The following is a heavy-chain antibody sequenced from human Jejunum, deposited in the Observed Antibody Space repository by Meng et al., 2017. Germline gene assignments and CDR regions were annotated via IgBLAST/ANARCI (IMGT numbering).Heavy chain of an antibody. J-gene: IGHJ4*02. CDR1: GNTFTTNT. CDR3: ARDPTGGSFHYFDS. V-gene: IGHV1-3*01. CDR2: INAGNGNT. D-gene: IGHD1-14*01. Sequence: QVQLVQSGAELKKPGASGKISCKASGNTFTTNTIHWVRQAPGQRPEWMGWINAGNGNTKYSLKFQNRVTLTRDTSASTAYMELNSLTSADTAVYYCARDPTGGSFHYFDSWGQGALVTVSS.